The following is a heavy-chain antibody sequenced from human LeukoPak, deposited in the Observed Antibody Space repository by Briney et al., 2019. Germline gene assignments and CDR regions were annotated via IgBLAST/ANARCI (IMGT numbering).Heavy chain of an antibody. J-gene: IGHJ4*02. CDR3: VCDRGNFDSFDF. CDR1: GYPFTTYW. CDR2: IYPGNSDT. V-gene: IGHV5-51*01. Sequence: GESLMISCKGSGYPFTTYWIGWVRQMPGKGLEWMGLIYPGNSDTRYSPSFHGQVTISADTSISTAYLQWSSLKASDTAVYFCVCDRGNFDSFDFWGQGTLVTVSS. D-gene: IGHD1-7*01.